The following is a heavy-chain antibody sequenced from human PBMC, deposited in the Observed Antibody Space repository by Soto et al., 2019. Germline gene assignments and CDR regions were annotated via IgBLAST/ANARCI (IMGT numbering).Heavy chain of an antibody. D-gene: IGHD6-19*01. J-gene: IGHJ6*02. CDR3: AKGNSSGWPYYSYGMDV. V-gene: IGHV3-23*01. CDR2: IIGSGGST. Sequence: EVQLLESGGGLVQPGGSLRLPCAASGFTFSSYAMSWVRQAPGKGLEGVSAIIGSGGSTYNADSVKGRFIISRDNSKTSLYLQMNSQKAEETAVYYCAKGNSSGWPYYSYGMDVWGQGTTVAVSS. CDR1: GFTFSSYA.